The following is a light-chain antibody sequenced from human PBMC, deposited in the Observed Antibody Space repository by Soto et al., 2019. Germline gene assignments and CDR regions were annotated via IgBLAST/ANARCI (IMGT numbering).Light chain of an antibody. Sequence: SYELTQPPSVSVSPGQTASITCSGNKLGDKYACWYQQKPGQSPLLVIYQDTKRPSGIPERFSGSNSGNTATLTISGTPAMDEADYYCQAWDSSTNWVFGGGTKLTVL. CDR1: KLGDKY. CDR3: QAWDSSTNWV. J-gene: IGLJ3*02. V-gene: IGLV3-1*01. CDR2: QDT.